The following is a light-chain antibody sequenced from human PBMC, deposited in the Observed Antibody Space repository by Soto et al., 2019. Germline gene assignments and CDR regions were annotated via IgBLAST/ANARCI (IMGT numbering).Light chain of an antibody. J-gene: IGKJ1*01. CDR1: QSVSNN. Sequence: ILMTQSPATLSVSPGERATLSCRASQSVSNNLAWYQQKPGQAPRLLIYDASTRAAGIPARFRGSGSGTEFTLTISGLQSEDFAVYYCQQYNNWPPWTFGRGTKVEIK. V-gene: IGKV3-15*01. CDR2: DAS. CDR3: QQYNNWPPWT.